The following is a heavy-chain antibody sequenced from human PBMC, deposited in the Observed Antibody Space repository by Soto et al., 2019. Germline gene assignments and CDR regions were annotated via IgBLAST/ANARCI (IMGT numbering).Heavy chain of an antibody. CDR3: ASPIDGVRVLEWLPFDG. J-gene: IGHJ5*02. Sequence: QVQLVQSGAEVKKPGSSVRVSCKSSGGTVSSYSLSWLRQAPGQGLEWVGGILPLRQIPKYAQKFQGRVTISVDKSTNTGYMDLTRLTAEDTAVYYCASPIDGVRVLEWLPFDGWGQGTLVTVSS. D-gene: IGHD3-3*01. CDR1: GGTVSSYS. CDR2: ILPLRQIP. V-gene: IGHV1-69*09.